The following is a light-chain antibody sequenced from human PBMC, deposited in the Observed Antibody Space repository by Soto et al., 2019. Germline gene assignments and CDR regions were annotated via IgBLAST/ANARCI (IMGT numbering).Light chain of an antibody. CDR3: QHYYDWRP. CDR2: GAS. Sequence: KEMMQSPASRSVASVARVAVSCKTRQSVSSNLAWYQQKPGQAPRLLIYGASTRATGIPVRFSGSGTGTECGLGIPGVQSLEFAVYYCQHYYDWRPFGGGTKVDIK. J-gene: IGKJ4*01. CDR1: QSVSSN. V-gene: IGKV3-15*01.